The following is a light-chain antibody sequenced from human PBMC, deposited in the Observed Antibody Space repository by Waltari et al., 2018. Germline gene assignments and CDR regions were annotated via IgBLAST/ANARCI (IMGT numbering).Light chain of an antibody. CDR2: EGS. Sequence: QSALTQPASVSGSPGQSITISCTGISSDVGRYNLVSWYQQHPGKAPKLMIYEGSELPSGVSNRFSGSKSGNTASLTISGLQAEDEADYYCCSYAGSSTPNWVFGGGTKLTVL. J-gene: IGLJ3*02. V-gene: IGLV2-23*01. CDR1: SSDVGRYNL. CDR3: CSYAGSSTPNWV.